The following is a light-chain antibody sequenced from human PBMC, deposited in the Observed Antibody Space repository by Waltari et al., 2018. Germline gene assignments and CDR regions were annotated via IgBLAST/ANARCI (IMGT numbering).Light chain of an antibody. V-gene: IGKV3-20*01. J-gene: IGKJ1*01. CDR1: QSISRF. Sequence: EIMLTQSPGPLSLSPGERATLSCMARQSISRFLAWYQQKPGQVPRLLIYNASTRATGIPDRFSGSGSGTDFSLTINRLEPEDIAVYYCQKYGSLPATFGQGTKVEIK. CDR3: QKYGSLPAT. CDR2: NAS.